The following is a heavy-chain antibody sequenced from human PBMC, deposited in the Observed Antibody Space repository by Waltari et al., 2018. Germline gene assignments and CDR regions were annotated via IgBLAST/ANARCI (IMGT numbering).Heavy chain of an antibody. CDR3: ARGAAAGSGPLIDY. J-gene: IGHJ4*02. D-gene: IGHD6-13*01. CDR2: VYHSGNT. V-gene: IGHV4-38-2*01. CDR1: GYSIRSGYY. Sequence: QVQLQESGPGLLNPSETLSLTCAVSGYSIRSGYYWGWVLQPPGKGLEWIGSVYHSGNTYYNPSLKSRLSISADTSNNQLSLKLSSVTAADTAVYYCARGAAAGSGPLIDYWGQGILVTVSS.